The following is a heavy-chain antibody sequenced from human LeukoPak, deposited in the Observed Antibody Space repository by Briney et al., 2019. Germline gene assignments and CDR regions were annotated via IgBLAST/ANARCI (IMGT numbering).Heavy chain of an antibody. V-gene: IGHV1-8*02. CDR2: MNPNSGNT. CDR1: GYTFTGYY. CDR3: ARGLKRGYYYYYGMDV. Sequence: ASVKVSCKASGYTFTGYYMHWVRQAPGQGLEWMGWMNPNSGNTGYAQKFQGRVTMTRNTSISTAYMELSSLRSEDTAVYYCARGLKRGYYYYYGMDVWGQGTTVTVSS. J-gene: IGHJ6*02.